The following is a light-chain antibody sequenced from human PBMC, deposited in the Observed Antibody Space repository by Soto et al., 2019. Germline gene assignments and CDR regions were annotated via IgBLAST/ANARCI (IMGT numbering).Light chain of an antibody. CDR2: GAS. J-gene: IGKJ2*01. V-gene: IGKV3-20*01. Sequence: EIVLTQSPGTLSLSPGERATLSCRASQSVSSSYLAWYQQKPGQAPRLLLYGASSRATGIPDRFSGSGSGTDFTLTSSRLEPEDFAVYYWQQYGSSPPYTFGQGTKLEIK. CDR1: QSVSSSY. CDR3: QQYGSSPPYT.